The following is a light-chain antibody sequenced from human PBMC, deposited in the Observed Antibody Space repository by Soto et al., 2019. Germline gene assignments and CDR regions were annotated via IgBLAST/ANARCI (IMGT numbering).Light chain of an antibody. J-gene: IGKJ4*01. Sequence: EIVMTQSPATLSVSPGERATLSCRASQRLNNNLAWYQQKVGLAPRLLVYHASTMATGIPARFSRGGSGTDFTLTIHGLQSEDCAVYYCQQYNRWPLNCGGGTKVEIK. CDR3: QQYNRWPLN. CDR1: QRLNNN. CDR2: HAS. V-gene: IGKV3-15*01.